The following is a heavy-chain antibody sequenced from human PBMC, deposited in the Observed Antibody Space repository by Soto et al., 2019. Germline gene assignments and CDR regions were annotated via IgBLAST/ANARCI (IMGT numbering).Heavy chain of an antibody. D-gene: IGHD6-19*01. J-gene: IGHJ4*02. CDR2: ISYDGSNK. CDR1: GFTFSSYG. Sequence: GGSLRLSCSASGFTFSSYGMHWVRQAPGKGLEWVAVISYDGSNKYYADSVKGRFTISRDNSKNTLYLQMNSLRAEDTAVYYCAKSLVGVSGWYFDYWGQGTLVTVSS. CDR3: AKSLVGVSGWYFDY. V-gene: IGHV3-30*18.